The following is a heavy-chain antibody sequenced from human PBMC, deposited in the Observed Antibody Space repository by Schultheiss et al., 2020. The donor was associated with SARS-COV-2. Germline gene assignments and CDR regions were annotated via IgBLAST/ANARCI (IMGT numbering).Heavy chain of an antibody. D-gene: IGHD2-8*01. CDR2: IYSGGST. Sequence: GESLKISCAASGFTFSSYAMSWVRQAPGKGLEWVSAIYSGGSTYYADSVKGRFTISRDNSKNTLYLQMNSLRAEDTAVYYCARDRGPHNDYYYYYGMDVWGQGTTVTVSS. CDR1: GFTFSSYA. CDR3: ARDRGPHNDYYYYYGMDV. J-gene: IGHJ6*02. V-gene: IGHV3-66*01.